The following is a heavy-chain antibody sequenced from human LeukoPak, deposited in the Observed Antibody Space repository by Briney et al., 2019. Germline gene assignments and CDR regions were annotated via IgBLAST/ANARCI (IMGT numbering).Heavy chain of an antibody. D-gene: IGHD1-26*01. CDR1: GFTFSSCA. CDR3: AKDPIFSGSYGVFDY. V-gene: IGHV3-23*01. Sequence: PXGSLRLSCAASGFTFSSCAMSWVRQAPGKGLEWVSTIIDSGNSIYYADSAEGRFTISRDNSKNTLYLQMNSLRAGDTAVYYCAKDPIFSGSYGVFDYWGLGTLVTVSS. CDR2: IIDSGNSI. J-gene: IGHJ4*02.